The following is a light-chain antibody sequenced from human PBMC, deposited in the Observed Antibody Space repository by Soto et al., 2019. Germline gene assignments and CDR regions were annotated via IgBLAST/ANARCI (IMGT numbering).Light chain of an antibody. V-gene: IGKV1-33*01. CDR2: ESS. J-gene: IGKJ5*01. Sequence: DIQMTQSPSSLSASVGDRVTIICQASHDINNYLNWYQQKPGKAPKLLIYESSNLEIGVPSRFSGSGYGASFSFTISSLPPEEIATYYCQQFDNLPFPLGQGTRLESK. CDR3: QQFDNLPFP. CDR1: HDINNY.